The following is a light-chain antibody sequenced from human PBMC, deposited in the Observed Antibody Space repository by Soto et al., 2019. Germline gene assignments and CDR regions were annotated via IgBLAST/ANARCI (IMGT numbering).Light chain of an antibody. CDR3: QQSYSAIT. Sequence: DIQMTQYPSSLSASVGDTISITCRASQSVNSYLNWYQQKPGKAPDLLIYAASSLQSGVPSRFSGSGSGTDFTLTISNLQPEDFATYYCQQSYSAITFGQGTRLEVK. CDR2: AAS. V-gene: IGKV1-39*01. J-gene: IGKJ5*01. CDR1: QSVNSY.